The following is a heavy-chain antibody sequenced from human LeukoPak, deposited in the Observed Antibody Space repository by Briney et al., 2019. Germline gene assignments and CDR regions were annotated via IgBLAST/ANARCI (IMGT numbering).Heavy chain of an antibody. J-gene: IGHJ4*02. CDR3: ARLWFGELLSQGFDY. D-gene: IGHD3-10*01. CDR1: GFTFSSYA. CDR2: ISGSGGST. V-gene: IGHV3-23*01. Sequence: PGGSLRLSCAASGFTFSSYAMSWVRQAPGKGLEWVSAISGSGGSTYYADSVKGRFTISRDNSKNTLYLQMNSLGAEDTAVYYCARLWFGELLSQGFDYWGQGTLVTVSS.